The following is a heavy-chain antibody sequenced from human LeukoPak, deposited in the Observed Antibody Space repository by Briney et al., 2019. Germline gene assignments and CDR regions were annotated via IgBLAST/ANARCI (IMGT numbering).Heavy chain of an antibody. J-gene: IGHJ4*02. D-gene: IGHD3-22*01. Sequence: GGSLRLSCAASGFTFSSYAMSWVRQAPGKGLEWVSAISGSAGSTYYADSVKGRFTISRDNSKNTLYLQMNSLRAEDTAVYYCAKAPVGVNYYDSSGYFAYWGQGTLVTVSS. CDR2: ISGSAGST. CDR3: AKAPVGVNYYDSSGYFAY. V-gene: IGHV3-23*01. CDR1: GFTFSSYA.